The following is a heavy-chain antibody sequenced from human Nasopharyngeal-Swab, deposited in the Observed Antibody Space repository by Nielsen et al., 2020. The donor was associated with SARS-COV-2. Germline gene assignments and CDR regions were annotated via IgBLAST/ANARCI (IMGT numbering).Heavy chain of an antibody. Sequence: GESLKISCAASGFTFSSYSMNWVRQALGKGLEWVSYISSSSSIYYADSVKGRFTISRDNAKNSLCLQMDSLRDEDSAVYYCARDPAYYFGSGSYYPDYWGQGTLVTVSS. J-gene: IGHJ4*02. CDR3: ARDPAYYFGSGSYYPDY. V-gene: IGHV3-48*02. CDR1: GFTFSSYS. D-gene: IGHD3-10*01. CDR2: ISSSSSI.